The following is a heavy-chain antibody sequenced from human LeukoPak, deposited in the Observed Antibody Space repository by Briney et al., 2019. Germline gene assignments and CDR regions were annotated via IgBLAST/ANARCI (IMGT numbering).Heavy chain of an antibody. Sequence: ASVKVSCKASGYTFTSYAMHWVRQAPGQRLEWMGWINAGNGNTKYSQKFQGRVTITRDTSASTAYMELSSLRSEDTAVYYCARGWGLDYGGNRFPDAFDIWGQGTMVTVSS. CDR3: ARGWGLDYGGNRFPDAFDI. J-gene: IGHJ3*02. D-gene: IGHD4-23*01. CDR2: INAGNGNT. V-gene: IGHV1-3*01. CDR1: GYTFTSYA.